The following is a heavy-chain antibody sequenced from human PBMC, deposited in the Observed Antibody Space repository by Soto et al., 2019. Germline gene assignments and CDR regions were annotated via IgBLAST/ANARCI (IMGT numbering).Heavy chain of an antibody. CDR1: GFTFSSYG. CDR2: ISYDGSNK. Sequence: GGSLRLSCAASGFTFSSYGMHWVRRAPGKGLEWVAVISYDGSNKYYADSVKGRFTISRDNSKNTLYLQMNSLRAEDTAVYYCAKRHHGPFDPWGQGTLVTVSS. CDR3: AKRHHGPFDP. J-gene: IGHJ5*02. V-gene: IGHV3-30*18.